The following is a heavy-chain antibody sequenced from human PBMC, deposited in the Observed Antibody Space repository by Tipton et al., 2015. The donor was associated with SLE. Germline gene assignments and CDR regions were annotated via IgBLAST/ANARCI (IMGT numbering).Heavy chain of an antibody. Sequence: TLSLTCVVSAYSISSGYYWGWIRQPPGKGLEWIGYIYSSGSTDYNPSLEGRVTISVDSSKNQFSLRLTSVTAADTAVYYCARLTRDGVNFLVDAIDMWGQGTLVTVSS. V-gene: IGHV4-38-2*01. D-gene: IGHD4-17*01. CDR1: AYSISSGYY. CDR3: ARLTRDGVNFLVDAIDM. J-gene: IGHJ3*02. CDR2: IYSSGST.